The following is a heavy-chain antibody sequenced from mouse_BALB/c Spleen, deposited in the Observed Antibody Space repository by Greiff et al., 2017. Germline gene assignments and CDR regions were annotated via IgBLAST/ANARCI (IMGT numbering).Heavy chain of an antibody. CDR2: IDPANGNT. CDR3: ARRSIVSWFAY. CDR1: GFNIKDTY. V-gene: IGHV14-3*02. Sequence: EVQLQQSGAELVKPGASVKLSCTASGFNIKDTYMHWVKQRPEQGLEWIGRIDPANGNTKYDPKFQGKATITADTSSNTAYLQLSSLTSEDTAVYYWARRSIVSWFAYWGQGTLVTVSA. J-gene: IGHJ3*01.